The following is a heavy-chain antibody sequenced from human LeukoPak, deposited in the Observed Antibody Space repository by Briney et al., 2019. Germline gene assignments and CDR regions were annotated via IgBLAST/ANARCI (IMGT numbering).Heavy chain of an antibody. D-gene: IGHD2-15*01. V-gene: IGHV1-2*02. J-gene: IGHJ4*02. CDR3: ARGNELYCSGGTCYLYYFDY. CDR1: AYIFTGYY. Sequence: ASVTVSCKASAYIFTGYYIHWVRQAPGQGLEWMGWINPNSGDTNYAQKFQGRVTMTRDTSISTAYMELSRLRSDDTAVYYCARGNELYCSGGTCYLYYFDYWGQGTLVTVSS. CDR2: INPNSGDT.